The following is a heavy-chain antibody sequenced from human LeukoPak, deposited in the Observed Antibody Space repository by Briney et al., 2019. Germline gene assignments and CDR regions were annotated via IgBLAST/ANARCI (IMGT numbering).Heavy chain of an antibody. J-gene: IGHJ5*02. D-gene: IGHD6-13*01. CDR3: ARGQRFRAAAGTIGYWFDP. V-gene: IGHV4-39*07. Sequence: KPSETLSLTCTVSGGSISSSNYYWGWIRQPPGKGLEWIGSIYYSGSTYYNPSLKSRVTISVDTSKNQFSLKLSSVTAADTAVYYCARGQRFRAAAGTIGYWFDPWGQGTLVTVSS. CDR1: GGSISSSNYY. CDR2: IYYSGST.